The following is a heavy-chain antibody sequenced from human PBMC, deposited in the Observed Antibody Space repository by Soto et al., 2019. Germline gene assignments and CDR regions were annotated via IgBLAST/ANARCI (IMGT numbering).Heavy chain of an antibody. J-gene: IGHJ3*02. CDR3: ARWGDIVVVIAMEVHDAFDI. D-gene: IGHD2-21*01. Sequence: ASVKVSCKASGYTFTSYGISWVRQAPGQGLEWMGWISAYNGNTNYAQKLQGRVTMTTDTSTSTAYMELRSLRSDDTAVYYCARWGDIVVVIAMEVHDAFDIWGQGTMVTVSS. CDR2: ISAYNGNT. V-gene: IGHV1-18*04. CDR1: GYTFTSYG.